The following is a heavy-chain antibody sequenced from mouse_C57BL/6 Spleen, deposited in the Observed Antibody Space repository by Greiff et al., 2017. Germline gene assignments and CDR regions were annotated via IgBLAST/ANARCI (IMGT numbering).Heavy chain of an antibody. CDR1: GYTFTDYE. CDR3: TTSITTVVAPGWFAY. Sequence: VQLQQSGAELVRPGASVTLSCKASGYTFTDYEMHWVKQTPVHGLEWIGAIDPETGGTAYNQKFKGKAILTADKSSSTAYMELRSLTSEDSAVYYCTTSITTVVAPGWFAYWGQGTLVTVSA. CDR2: IDPETGGT. D-gene: IGHD1-1*01. V-gene: IGHV1-15*01. J-gene: IGHJ3*01.